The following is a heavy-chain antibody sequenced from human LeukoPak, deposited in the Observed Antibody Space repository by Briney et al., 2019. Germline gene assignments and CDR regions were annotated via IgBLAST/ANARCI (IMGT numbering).Heavy chain of an antibody. CDR2: ISSSSSYI. CDR1: GFTFSSYS. D-gene: IGHD3-22*01. V-gene: IGHV3-21*01. J-gene: IGHJ4*02. Sequence: PGGSLRLSCAASGFTFSSYSMNWVRQAPGKGLEWVSSISSSSSYIYYAGSVKGRFTISRDNAKNSLYLQMNSLRAEDTAVYYCASAYYYDSSRVDYWGQGTLVTVSS. CDR3: ASAYYYDSSRVDY.